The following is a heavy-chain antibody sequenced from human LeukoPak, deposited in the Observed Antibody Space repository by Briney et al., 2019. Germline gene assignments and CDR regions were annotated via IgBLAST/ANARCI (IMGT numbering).Heavy chain of an antibody. D-gene: IGHD6-13*01. V-gene: IGHV3-23*01. Sequence: GSLRLSCAASGFTFSSYAMSWVREARGKGLEVVSAISGSGGSTYYADSVKGRFTISRDNSKNTLYLQMHSLRAEDTAVYYCAKAPPPDYSSHGDYFAYCGQGTLVTVSS. CDR3: AKAPPPDYSSHGDYFAY. J-gene: IGHJ4*02. CDR1: GFTFSSYA. CDR2: ISGSGGST.